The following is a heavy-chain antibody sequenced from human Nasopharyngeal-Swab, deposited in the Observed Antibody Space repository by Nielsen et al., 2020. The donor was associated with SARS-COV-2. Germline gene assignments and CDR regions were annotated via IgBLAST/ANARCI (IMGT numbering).Heavy chain of an antibody. Sequence: GESLKISCAASGFTFSSYAMHWVRQAPGKGLEWVAVISYDGSNKYYADSVKGRFTISRDNSKNTLYLQMNSLRAEDTAVYHCARGDIVATTPPDYWGQGTLVTVSS. V-gene: IGHV3-30*04. CDR2: ISYDGSNK. D-gene: IGHD5-12*01. CDR3: ARGDIVATTPPDY. CDR1: GFTFSSYA. J-gene: IGHJ4*02.